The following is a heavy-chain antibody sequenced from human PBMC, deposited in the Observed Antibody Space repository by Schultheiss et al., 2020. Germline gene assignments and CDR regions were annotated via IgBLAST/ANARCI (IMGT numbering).Heavy chain of an antibody. CDR3: AREGDRYCSGGSCYGTDY. Sequence: GGSLRLSCAASGFTFSDYYMSWIRQAPGKGLEWVSYISSSSSYTNYADSVKGRFTISRDNAKNSLYLQMNSLRAEDTAVYYCAREGDRYCSGGSCYGTDYWGQGTLVTVSS. CDR1: GFTFSDYY. J-gene: IGHJ4*02. CDR2: ISSSSSYT. D-gene: IGHD2-15*01. V-gene: IGHV3-11*06.